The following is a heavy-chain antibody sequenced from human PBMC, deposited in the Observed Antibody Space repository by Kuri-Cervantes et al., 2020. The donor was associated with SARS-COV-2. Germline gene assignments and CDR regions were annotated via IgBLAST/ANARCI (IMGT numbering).Heavy chain of an antibody. CDR3: ARGERGYSYGSYYYYMDV. V-gene: IGHV4-61*01. J-gene: IGHJ6*03. CDR2: IYYSGST. Sequence: SETLSLTCTVSGYSIISGYYWSWIRQPPGKGLEWIGYIYYSGSTNYNPSLKSRVTISVDTSKNQFSLKLSSVTAADTAVYYCARGERGYSYGSYYYYMDVWGQGTLVTVSS. D-gene: IGHD5-18*01. CDR1: GYSIISGYY.